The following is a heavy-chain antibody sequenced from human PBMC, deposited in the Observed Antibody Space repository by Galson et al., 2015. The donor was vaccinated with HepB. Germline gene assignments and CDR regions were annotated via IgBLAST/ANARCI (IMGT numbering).Heavy chain of an antibody. D-gene: IGHD3-22*01. CDR2: ISGSSSYI. Sequence: SLRLSCAASGFTFSSYSMNWVRQAPGKGLEWVSSISGSSSYIYYADSMKGRFTISRDNAKNSLYLQMNSLRAEDTAVYYCARDRRDDSSGYYLDDAFDIWGQGTMVTVSS. J-gene: IGHJ3*02. CDR3: ARDRRDDSSGYYLDDAFDI. CDR1: GFTFSSYS. V-gene: IGHV3-21*01.